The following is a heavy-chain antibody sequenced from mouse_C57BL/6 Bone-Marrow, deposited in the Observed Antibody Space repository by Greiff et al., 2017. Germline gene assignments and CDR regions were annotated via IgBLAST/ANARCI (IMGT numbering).Heavy chain of an antibody. J-gene: IGHJ1*03. CDR1: GYAFTNYL. Sequence: QVQLQQSGAELVRPGTSVKVSCTASGYAFTNYLLEWVKQRPGQGLEWIGVINPGSGGTNYNEKFKGKATLTTDKSSSTAYMQLRSLTSEDSAVYVCARSSYWYCDVWGTGTTVTVSS. CDR3: ARSSYWYCDV. CDR2: INPGSGGT. D-gene: IGHD1-1*01. V-gene: IGHV1-54*01.